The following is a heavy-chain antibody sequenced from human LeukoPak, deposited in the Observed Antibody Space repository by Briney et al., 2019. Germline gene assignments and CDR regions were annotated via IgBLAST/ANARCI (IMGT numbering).Heavy chain of an antibody. D-gene: IGHD2-2*01. Sequence: PGGSLRLSCAASGFTFSSYAMGWVSQAPGKGLEWVSAITASGGNTYYADSVKGRFTISRDNSKNTLYLQVNSLRAEDTAVYYCARRAVVVPAAMGYYYYYMDVWGKGTTVTVSS. CDR2: ITASGGNT. CDR1: GFTFSSYA. CDR3: ARRAVVVPAAMGYYYYYMDV. J-gene: IGHJ6*03. V-gene: IGHV3-23*01.